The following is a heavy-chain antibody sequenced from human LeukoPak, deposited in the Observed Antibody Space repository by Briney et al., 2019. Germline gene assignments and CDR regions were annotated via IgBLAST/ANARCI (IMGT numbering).Heavy chain of an antibody. CDR3: ARGRRGYSYGSLDY. D-gene: IGHD5-18*01. CDR2: IYYSGST. Sequence: SETLSLTCTVSGGSISSYHWSWIRQHPGKGLEWIGYIYYSGSTYYNPSLKSRVTISVDTSKNQFSLKLSSVTAADTAVYYCARGRRGYSYGSLDYWGQGTLVTVSS. J-gene: IGHJ4*02. CDR1: GGSISSYH. V-gene: IGHV4-59*06.